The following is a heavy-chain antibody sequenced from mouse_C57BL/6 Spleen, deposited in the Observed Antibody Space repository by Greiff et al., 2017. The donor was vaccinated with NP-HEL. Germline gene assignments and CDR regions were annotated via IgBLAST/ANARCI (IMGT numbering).Heavy chain of an antibody. CDR3: AREGNGAMDY. Sequence: QVQLKESGAELVKPGASVKMSCKASGYTFTSYWITWVKQRPGQGLEWIGDIYPGSGSTNYNEKFKSKATLTVDTSSSTAYMQLSSLTSEDSAVYYCAREGNGAMDYWGQGTSVTVSS. V-gene: IGHV1-55*01. CDR1: GYTFTSYW. J-gene: IGHJ4*01. CDR2: IYPGSGST.